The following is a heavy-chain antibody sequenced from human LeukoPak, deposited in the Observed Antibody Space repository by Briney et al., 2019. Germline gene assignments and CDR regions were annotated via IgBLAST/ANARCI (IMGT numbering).Heavy chain of an antibody. CDR2: INPSGGST. V-gene: IGHV1-46*01. CDR3: ARDYGYDYYYYYGMDV. J-gene: IGHJ6*02. CDR1: GYTFTSYY. Sequence: ASVKVSCKASGYTFTSYYMHWVRQAPGQGLEWMGIINPSGGSTNYAQKLQGRVTMTTDTSTSTAYMELRSLRSDDTAVYYCARDYGYDYYYYYGMDVWGQGTTVTVSS. D-gene: IGHD5-12*01.